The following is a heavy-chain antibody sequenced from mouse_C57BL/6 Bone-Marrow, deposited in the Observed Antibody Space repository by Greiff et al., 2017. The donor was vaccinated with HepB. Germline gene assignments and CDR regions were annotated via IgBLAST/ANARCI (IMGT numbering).Heavy chain of an antibody. CDR3: ARYVYDGYYYYAMDY. J-gene: IGHJ4*01. V-gene: IGHV3-6*01. CDR1: GYSITSGYY. D-gene: IGHD2-3*01. Sequence: EVQLKESGPGLVKPSQSLSLTCSVTGYSITSGYYWNWIRQFPGNKLEWMGYISYDGSNNYNPSLKNRISITLDTSKNQFFLKLNSVTTEDTATYYCARYVYDGYYYYAMDYWGQGTSVTVSS. CDR2: ISYDGSN.